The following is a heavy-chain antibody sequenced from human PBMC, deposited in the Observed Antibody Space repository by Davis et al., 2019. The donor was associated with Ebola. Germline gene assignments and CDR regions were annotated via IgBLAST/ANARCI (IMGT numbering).Heavy chain of an antibody. V-gene: IGHV4-59*12. CDR2: FYFCFCT. CDR3: ARDHSYSSGWSLYYGMDV. J-gene: IGHJ6*02. Sequence: MPSETLSLTCTVSGGSISSYYWSWIRQPPGTVLDLIRFFYFCFCTNYNPSLKSRVTISVDTSKNQFSLKLSSVTAADTAVYYCARDHSYSSGWSLYYGMDVWGQGTTVTVSS. D-gene: IGHD6-19*01. CDR1: GGSISSYY.